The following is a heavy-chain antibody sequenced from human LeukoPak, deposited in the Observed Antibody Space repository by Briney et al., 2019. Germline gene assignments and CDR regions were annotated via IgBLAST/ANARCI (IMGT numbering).Heavy chain of an antibody. D-gene: IGHD1-26*01. V-gene: IGHV4-59*01. J-gene: IGHJ4*02. CDR1: GGSITSYY. CDR3: ARNRWELRTPHFDY. CDR2: ISYSGST. Sequence: SETLPLTCTVSGGSITSYYWGWIRQPPGKGLEWIGYISYSGSTIYNPSLTSRVTISLNRSKNQFSLKLSSVTAADTAVYFCARNRWELRTPHFDYWGQGSLVTVSS.